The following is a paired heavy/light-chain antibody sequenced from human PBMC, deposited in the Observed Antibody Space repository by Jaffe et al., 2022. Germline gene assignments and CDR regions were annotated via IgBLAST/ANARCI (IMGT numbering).Light chain of an antibody. CDR1: QSISSW. J-gene: IGKJ3*01. CDR2: KAS. V-gene: IGKV1-5*03. Sequence: DIQMTQSPSTLSASVGDRVTITCRASQSISSWLAWYQQKPGKAPKLLIYKASSLESGVPSRFSGSGSGTEFTLTISSLQPDDFATYYCQQYNSYSLFAFGPGTKVDIK. CDR3: QQYNSYSLFA.
Heavy chain of an antibody. V-gene: IGHV4-39*01. Sequence: QLQLQESGPGLVKPSETLSLTCTVSGGSISSSSYYWGWIRQPPGKGLEWIGSIYYSGSTYYNPSLKSRVTISVDTSKNQFSLKLSSVTAADTAVYYCASINPRRRGYSGYDRERFDYWGQGTLVTVSS. CDR2: IYYSGST. CDR1: GGSISSSSYY. D-gene: IGHD5-12*01. J-gene: IGHJ4*02. CDR3: ASINPRRRGYSGYDRERFDY.